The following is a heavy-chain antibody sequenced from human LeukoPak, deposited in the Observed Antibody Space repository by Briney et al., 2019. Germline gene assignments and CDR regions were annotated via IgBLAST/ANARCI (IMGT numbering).Heavy chain of an antibody. J-gene: IGHJ3*02. CDR2: TNPNSGGT. D-gene: IGHD3-16*01. CDR3: AADSKGDDAFDI. CDR1: GYTFTGYY. Sequence: ASVKVSCKASGYTFTGYYMHWVRQAPGQGLEWMGWTNPNSGGTNYAQKFQGRVTMTRDTSISTAYMELSRLRSDDTAVYYCAADSKGDDAFDIWGQGTMVTVSS. V-gene: IGHV1-2*02.